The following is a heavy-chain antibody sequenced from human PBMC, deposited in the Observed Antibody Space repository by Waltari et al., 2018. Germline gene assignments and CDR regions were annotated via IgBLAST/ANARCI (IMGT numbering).Heavy chain of an antibody. CDR3: TRDGVGAGHDLDY. D-gene: IGHD1-26*01. V-gene: IGHV3-74*01. J-gene: IGHJ4*02. Sequence: EVQLVESGGGLVQPGGSLRLSCAASGFTFSSHWMHWVPPAPGKGLVWVSCIKSDESSTRYADSVKGRFTISRDNAKNTLYLQMNSLRAEDTAVYYCTRDGVGAGHDLDYWGQGTLVTVSS. CDR1: GFTFSSHW. CDR2: IKSDESST.